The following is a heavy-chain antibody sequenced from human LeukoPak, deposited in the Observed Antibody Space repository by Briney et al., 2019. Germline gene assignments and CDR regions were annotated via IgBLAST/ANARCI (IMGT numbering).Heavy chain of an antibody. CDR1: GYTFTAYY. V-gene: IGHV1-2*02. Sequence: GASVKVSCKASGYTFTAYYMRWVRQAPGQGLEWMGWINPNSGGTNYARNFQGRVTMTRDTSISTAYMELSSLTSDDTAVYYCARIVDTHMDYWGQGTLVTVSS. CDR2: INPNSGGT. CDR3: ARIVDTHMDY. D-gene: IGHD5-18*01. J-gene: IGHJ4*02.